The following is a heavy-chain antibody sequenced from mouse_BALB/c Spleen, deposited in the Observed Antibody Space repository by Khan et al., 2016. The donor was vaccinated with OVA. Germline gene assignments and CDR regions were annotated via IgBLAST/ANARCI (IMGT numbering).Heavy chain of an antibody. CDR2: ISSGADST. V-gene: IGHV5-6*01. D-gene: IGHD4-1*01. CDR3: ASHLTGSFAY. Sequence: EVELVESGGDLVKPGGSLKLSCAASGFTFSAYSMSWVRQTPDKRLAWVATISSGADSTYYPDGVKGRFTISRDNAKNTLYLQMSSLKSEDTAMYYCASHLTGSFAYWGQGTLVTVSA. CDR1: GFTFSAYS. J-gene: IGHJ3*01.